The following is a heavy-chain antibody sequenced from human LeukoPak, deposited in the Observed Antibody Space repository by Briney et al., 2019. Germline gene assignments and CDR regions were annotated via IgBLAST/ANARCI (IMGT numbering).Heavy chain of an antibody. CDR1: GGTFSSYA. Sequence: ASVKVSCKASGGTFSSYAISWVRQAPGQGLEWMGGIIPIFGTTNYAKKFQGRVTITTDESTSTAYMELSSLRSEDTAVYYCASKGSSSHEYYYYYYMDVWGKGTTVTVSS. CDR2: IIPIFGTT. CDR3: ASKGSSSHEYYYYYYMDV. J-gene: IGHJ6*03. V-gene: IGHV1-69*05. D-gene: IGHD6-13*01.